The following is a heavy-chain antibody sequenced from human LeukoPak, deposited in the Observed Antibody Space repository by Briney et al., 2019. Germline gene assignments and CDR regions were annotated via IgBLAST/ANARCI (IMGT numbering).Heavy chain of an antibody. D-gene: IGHD1-26*01. J-gene: IGHJ4*02. V-gene: IGHV3-11*01. Sequence: PGGSLRLSCAASGFTFSDYYMSWIRQAPGKGLEWVSYISSSGSTIYYADSVKGRFTISRDNAKNSLYLQMNSLRAKDTAFYYCASGGIYYGAAFDFWGQGTLVTVSS. CDR1: GFTFSDYY. CDR2: ISSSGSTI. CDR3: ASGGIYYGAAFDF.